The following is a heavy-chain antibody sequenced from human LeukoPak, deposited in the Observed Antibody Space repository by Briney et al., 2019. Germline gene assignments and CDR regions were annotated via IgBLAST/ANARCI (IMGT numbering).Heavy chain of an antibody. D-gene: IGHD1-14*01. CDR3: XXXXXXXXXXXXXRKKETGYYYYMDV. V-gene: IGHV3-7*01. Sequence: PGGSLRLSCAASGFTFSSYSMNWVRQAPGKGLEWVANINQDGSEKYYVDSVKGRFTISRDNAKNSLYLQVNSLRAEDTAVFSXXXXXXXXXXXXXXRKKETGYYYYMDVWGKGTTVTVSS. J-gene: IGHJ6*03. CDR1: GFTFSSYS. CDR2: INQDGSEK.